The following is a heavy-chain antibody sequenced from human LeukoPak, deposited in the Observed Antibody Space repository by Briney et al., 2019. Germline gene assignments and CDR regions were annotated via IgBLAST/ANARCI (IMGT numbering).Heavy chain of an antibody. D-gene: IGHD6-13*01. CDR1: GGTFSSYG. V-gene: IGHV1-18*01. CDR3: ARLDIAAAGTSDAFDI. J-gene: IGHJ3*02. Sequence: ASVRVPCKASGGTFSSYGISWVRQAPGQGLEWMGWISAYNGNTNYAQKLQGRVTMTTDTSTSTAYMELRSLRSDDTAVYYCARLDIAAAGTSDAFDIWGQGTMVTVSS. CDR2: ISAYNGNT.